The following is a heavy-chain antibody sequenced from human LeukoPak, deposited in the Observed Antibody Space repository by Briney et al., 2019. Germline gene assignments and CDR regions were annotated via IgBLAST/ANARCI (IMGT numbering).Heavy chain of an antibody. J-gene: IGHJ3*02. Sequence: GESLKISFKGSGYPFTGYYMHWVRQAPGQGLEWMGWINPNSSGTKYAQKFQGRVTMTRDTSITTAYMELSRLRSDDTAVYYCARVGNTIFGVVGAFDIWGQGTMVTVSS. CDR3: ARVGNTIFGVVGAFDI. D-gene: IGHD3-3*01. CDR2: INPNSSGT. CDR1: GYPFTGYY. V-gene: IGHV1-2*02.